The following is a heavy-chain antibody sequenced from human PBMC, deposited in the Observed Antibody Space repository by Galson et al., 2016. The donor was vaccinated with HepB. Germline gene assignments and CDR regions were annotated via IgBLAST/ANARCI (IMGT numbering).Heavy chain of an antibody. Sequence: SLRLSCAAPGFTFSSYWMHWVRQAPGKGLVWVSRINSDGSNTACADSVKGRFTISRDNAKNTLYLQMNSLRGEDTAVYYCARGPYGDYVIDYWGQGTLVTVSS. CDR2: INSDGSNT. J-gene: IGHJ4*02. CDR1: GFTFSSYW. V-gene: IGHV3-74*01. D-gene: IGHD4-17*01. CDR3: ARGPYGDYVIDY.